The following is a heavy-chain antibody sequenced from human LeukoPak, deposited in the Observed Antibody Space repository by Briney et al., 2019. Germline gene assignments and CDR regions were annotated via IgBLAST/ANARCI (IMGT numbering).Heavy chain of an antibody. CDR2: ISWNSGSI. D-gene: IGHD2-21*02. CDR1: GFTFDDYA. J-gene: IGHJ4*02. CDR3: AKGGVVVVTAIKN. V-gene: IGHV3-9*01. Sequence: PGRSLRLSCAASGFTFDDYAMHWVRQAPGKGLEWVSGISWNSGSIGYADSVKGRFTISRDNAKNSLYLQMNSLRAEDTALYYCAKGGVVVVTAIKNWGQGTLVTVSS.